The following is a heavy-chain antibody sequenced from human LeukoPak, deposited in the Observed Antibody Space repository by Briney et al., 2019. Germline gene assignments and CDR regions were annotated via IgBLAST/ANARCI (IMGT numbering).Heavy chain of an antibody. CDR3: AHIAWGSSSSSNYFDY. CDR1: GFSLSTSGVG. D-gene: IGHD6-6*01. J-gene: IGHJ4*02. V-gene: IGHV2-5*02. CDR2: IYWDDDK. Sequence: SGPTLVNPTQTLTLTCTFSGFSLSTSGVGVGWIRQPPGKALEWLAIIYWDDDKRYSPSLKSRLTITKDTSKNQVVLTMTNMDPVDTATYYCAHIAWGSSSSSNYFDYWGQGTLVTVSS.